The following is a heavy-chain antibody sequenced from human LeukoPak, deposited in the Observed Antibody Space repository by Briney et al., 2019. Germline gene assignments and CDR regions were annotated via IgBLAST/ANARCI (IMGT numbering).Heavy chain of an antibody. J-gene: IGHJ4*02. CDR1: GFTFSSYS. Sequence: GGSLRLSCAASGFTFSSYSMNWVRQAPGKGLEWVSSVSSSSSYIYYADSVKGRFTISRDNAKNSLYLQMNSLRAEDTAVYYCARGAGVAAPFDYWGQGTLVTVSS. D-gene: IGHD6-19*01. V-gene: IGHV3-21*01. CDR2: VSSSSSYI. CDR3: ARGAGVAAPFDY.